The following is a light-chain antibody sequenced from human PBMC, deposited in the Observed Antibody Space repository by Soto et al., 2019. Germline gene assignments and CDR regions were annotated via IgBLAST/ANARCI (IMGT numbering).Light chain of an antibody. Sequence: EIVMTQSPATLSVSPGERATLSCRASQSVSSNLAWYQQKPGQAPRLLIYGASTRATGIPARFSGSGSGTDFTLIISSLQSEDFAVYYCQQYNNWPRTFGQGTKV. J-gene: IGKJ1*01. CDR3: QQYNNWPRT. CDR2: GAS. CDR1: QSVSSN. V-gene: IGKV3-15*01.